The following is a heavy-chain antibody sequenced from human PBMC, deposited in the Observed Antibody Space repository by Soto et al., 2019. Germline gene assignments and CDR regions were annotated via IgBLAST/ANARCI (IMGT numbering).Heavy chain of an antibody. CDR2: IVVGSGNT. Sequence: QMQLVQSGPEVKKPGTSVKVSCKASGFTFTSSAVQWVRQARGQRLEWIGWIVVGSGNTNYAQKFQERVTITSDMSTSTAYIELSSLRSEDTAVYYCAADPYYDSSGYYHYFDYWGQGTLVTVSS. J-gene: IGHJ4*02. D-gene: IGHD3-22*01. CDR1: GFTFTSSA. CDR3: AADPYYDSSGYYHYFDY. V-gene: IGHV1-58*01.